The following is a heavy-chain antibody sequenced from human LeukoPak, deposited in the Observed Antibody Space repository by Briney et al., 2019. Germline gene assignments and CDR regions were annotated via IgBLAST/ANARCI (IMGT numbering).Heavy chain of an antibody. J-gene: IGHJ3*02. Sequence: GESLKISCKGSGYSFTSYWISWVRQMPGKGLEWMGRIDPSDSYTNYSPSFQGHVTISAGKSISTAYLQWSSLKASDTAMYYCAKRRMTTVTTETAFDIWGQGTMVTVSS. D-gene: IGHD4-17*01. CDR1: GYSFTSYW. V-gene: IGHV5-10-1*01. CDR2: IDPSDSYT. CDR3: AKRRMTTVTTETAFDI.